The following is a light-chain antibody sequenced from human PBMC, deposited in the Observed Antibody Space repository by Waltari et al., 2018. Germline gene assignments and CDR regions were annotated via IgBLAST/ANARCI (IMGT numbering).Light chain of an antibody. V-gene: IGKV3-15*01. J-gene: IGKJ1*01. CDR1: QTIRSN. Sequence: EIVMTQSPATLSVFPGERATLSCRASQTIRSNLAWYQLKPGQAPRLLIYGASTRATGIPARFSGSGSGTELTLTISSLQSEDFAVYFCQQYDNWLGTFGQGTKVEIK. CDR2: GAS. CDR3: QQYDNWLGT.